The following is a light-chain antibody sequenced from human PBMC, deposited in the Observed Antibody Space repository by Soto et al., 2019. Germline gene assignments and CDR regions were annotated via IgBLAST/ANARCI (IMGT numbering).Light chain of an antibody. V-gene: IGKV1-12*01. CDR1: ERINTY. J-gene: IGKJ4*01. CDR2: AAS. CDR3: QQANSPPLT. Sequence: DIQMTQSPSSVSASVGDRVTITCRASERINTYLAWYQQQPGKAPKLLIYAASSLQSGVPSRFSGSGPGTEFTIPIRNLQPEDFATYYCQQANSPPLTFGGGTKVDIK.